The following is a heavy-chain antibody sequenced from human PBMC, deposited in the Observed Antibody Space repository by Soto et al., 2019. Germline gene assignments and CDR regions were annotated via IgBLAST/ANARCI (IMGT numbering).Heavy chain of an antibody. V-gene: IGHV4-59*08. Sequence: QVQLQESGPALVKPSETLSLTCTVSNGSISPNYWSWIRQPPGKGLEWIGYIYYAGTTTYNPSLQSRVXTXVXXTKNEVSLKLTSVTAADTAVYFCARLGAYYQAMDSWGQGTLVTVSS. CDR2: IYYAGTT. CDR3: ARLGAYYQAMDS. J-gene: IGHJ1*01. D-gene: IGHD3-22*01. CDR1: NGSISPNY.